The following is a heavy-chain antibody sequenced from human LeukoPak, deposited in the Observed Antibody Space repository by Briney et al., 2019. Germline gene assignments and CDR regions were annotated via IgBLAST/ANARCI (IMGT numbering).Heavy chain of an antibody. Sequence: SETLSLTCTVSGGSISSYYWSWIRQPPGKGLEWIGYIYYSGSTNYNPSLKSRVTISVDTSKNQFSLKLSSVTAADTAVYYCARLGAVGATTTDYWGQGTQVTVSS. D-gene: IGHD1-26*01. J-gene: IGHJ4*02. V-gene: IGHV4-59*08. CDR2: IYYSGST. CDR1: GGSISSYY. CDR3: ARLGAVGATTTDY.